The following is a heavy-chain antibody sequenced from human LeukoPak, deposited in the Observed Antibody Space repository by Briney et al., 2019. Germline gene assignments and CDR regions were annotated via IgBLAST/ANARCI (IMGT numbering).Heavy chain of an antibody. D-gene: IGHD3-10*01. Sequence: GGSLRLSCAASGFTFSWYNMNWVRQAPGKGLECVSSITSSSDTIYYADSVKGRFTISRDNAKNSLFLQMNSLRAEDTAVYYCARGPAIEGTLIPWGQRTLVTVSS. J-gene: IGHJ5*02. V-gene: IGHV3-48*01. CDR1: GFTFSWYN. CDR3: ARGPAIEGTLIP. CDR2: ITSSSDTI.